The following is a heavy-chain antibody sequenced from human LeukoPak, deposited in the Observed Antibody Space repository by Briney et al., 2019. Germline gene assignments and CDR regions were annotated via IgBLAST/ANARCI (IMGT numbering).Heavy chain of an antibody. CDR1: GGSISSSSYY. D-gene: IGHD6-19*01. Sequence: PSETLSLTCTVSGGSISSSSYYWGWIRQPPGKGLEWIGSIYYSGSTYYNPSLKSRVTISVDTSKNQFSLKLSSVTAADTAVYYCARPISVAGGGGIWGQGTMVTVSS. J-gene: IGHJ3*02. CDR2: IYYSGST. CDR3: ARPISVAGGGGI. V-gene: IGHV4-39*01.